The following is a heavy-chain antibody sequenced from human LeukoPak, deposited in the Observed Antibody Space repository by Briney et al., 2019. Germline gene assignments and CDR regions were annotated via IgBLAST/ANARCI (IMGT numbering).Heavy chain of an antibody. Sequence: GGSLRLSCAASGLTFSDYYMSWIRQAPGKGLEWVSYISSSGSTIYYADSVKGRFTISRDNAKNSLYLQMNSLRAEDTAVYYCARDGFYYYDSSGYWPYGMDVWGQGTTVTVSS. D-gene: IGHD3-22*01. CDR2: ISSSGSTI. CDR3: ARDGFYYYDSSGYWPYGMDV. J-gene: IGHJ6*02. V-gene: IGHV3-11*01. CDR1: GLTFSDYY.